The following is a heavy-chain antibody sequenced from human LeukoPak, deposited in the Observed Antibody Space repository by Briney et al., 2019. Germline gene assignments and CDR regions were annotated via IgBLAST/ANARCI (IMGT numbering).Heavy chain of an antibody. J-gene: IGHJ4*02. CDR2: INHSGST. Sequence: SETLSLTCAVYGGSFSGYYWSWIRQPPGKGLEWIGEINHSGSTNYNPSLKSRVTISVDTSKNQFSLKLSYVTAADTAVYYCARRRGSGSYYGIDYWGQGTLVTVSS. D-gene: IGHD3-10*01. V-gene: IGHV4-34*01. CDR1: GGSFSGYY. CDR3: ARRRGSGSYYGIDY.